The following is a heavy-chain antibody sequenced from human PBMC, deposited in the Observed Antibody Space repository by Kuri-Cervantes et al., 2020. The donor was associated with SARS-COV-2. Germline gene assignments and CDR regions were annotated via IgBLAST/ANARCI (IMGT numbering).Heavy chain of an antibody. V-gene: IGHV3-49*04. Sequence: GESLKISCTASGFTFGDYAMSWVRQAPGKGLEWVGFIRSKAYGGTTEYAASVKGRFTISRDDSKSIAYLQMNSLKTEDTAEYYCTKDDFWSGYSDYWGQGTLVTVSS. CDR3: TKDDFWSGYSDY. J-gene: IGHJ4*02. D-gene: IGHD3-3*01. CDR1: GFTFGDYA. CDR2: IRSKAYGGTT.